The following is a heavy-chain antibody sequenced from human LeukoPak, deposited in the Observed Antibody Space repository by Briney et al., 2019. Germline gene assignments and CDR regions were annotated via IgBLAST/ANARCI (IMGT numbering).Heavy chain of an antibody. Sequence: GASVKVSCKASGFTFTSSAMQWVRQARGQRLEWIGWIVVGSGNTNYAQKLQERVTITRDMSTSTAYMELSSLRSEDTAVYYCAAGFRRAAEETYYYYGMDVWGQGTTVTVSS. CDR2: IVVGSGNT. CDR3: AAGFRRAAEETYYYYGMDV. D-gene: IGHD6-13*01. V-gene: IGHV1-58*02. J-gene: IGHJ6*02. CDR1: GFTFTSSA.